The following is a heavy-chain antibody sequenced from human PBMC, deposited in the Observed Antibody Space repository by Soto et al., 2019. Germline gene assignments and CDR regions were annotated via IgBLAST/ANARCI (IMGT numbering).Heavy chain of an antibody. CDR1: GGSIIGRGYS. CDR3: ARRERAAGTDWWFGP. V-gene: IGHV4-30-2*01. CDR2: IYHSGST. J-gene: IGHJ5*02. D-gene: IGHD6-13*01. Sequence: SQPLSVTRTVSGGSIIGRGYSCSWIRQPPGKGLEWIGYIYHSGSTYYSTSLKSRVTISVDTSKNQFSLKLSSVTAADTAVYYCARRERAAGTDWWFGPWGQGTLVTVSS.